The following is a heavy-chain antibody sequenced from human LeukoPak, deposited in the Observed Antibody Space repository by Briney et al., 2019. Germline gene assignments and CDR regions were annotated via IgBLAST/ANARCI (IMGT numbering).Heavy chain of an antibody. Sequence: GGSLRLSCAASGFTFSSYSMNWVRQAPGKGLEWVSAISGSGGSTYYADSVKGRFTISRDNSKNTLYLQMNSLRAEDTAVYYCAIDSTITTDPWGQGTLVTVSS. V-gene: IGHV3-23*01. CDR3: AIDSTITTDP. CDR2: ISGSGGST. J-gene: IGHJ5*02. CDR1: GFTFSSYS. D-gene: IGHD5-24*01.